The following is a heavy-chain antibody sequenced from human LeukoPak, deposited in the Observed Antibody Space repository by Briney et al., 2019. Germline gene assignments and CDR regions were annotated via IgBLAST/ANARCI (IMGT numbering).Heavy chain of an antibody. V-gene: IGHV1-2*02. CDR3: ARGRLNYYGSGRDWFDP. Sequence: ASVKVSCKASGYTFTGYYMHWVRQAPGQGLEWMRWINPNSGGTNYAQKFQGRVTMTRDTCISTAYMKLSRLRSDDTAVYYCARGRLNYYGSGRDWFDPWGQGTLVTVSS. J-gene: IGHJ5*02. CDR2: INPNSGGT. D-gene: IGHD3-10*01. CDR1: GYTFTGYY.